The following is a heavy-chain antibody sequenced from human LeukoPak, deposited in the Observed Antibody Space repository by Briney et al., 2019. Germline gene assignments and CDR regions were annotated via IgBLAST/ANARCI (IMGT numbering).Heavy chain of an antibody. V-gene: IGHV4-39*07. CDR1: GGSISSSSYY. CDR3: ARVVAALFDY. Sequence: KPSETLSLTCTVSGGSISSSSYYWGWIRQPPGKGLEWIGSIYYSGSTYYNPSLKSRVTISVDTSKNQFSLKLSSVTAADTAVYYCARVVAALFDYWGQGTLVTVSS. J-gene: IGHJ4*02. D-gene: IGHD2-15*01. CDR2: IYYSGST.